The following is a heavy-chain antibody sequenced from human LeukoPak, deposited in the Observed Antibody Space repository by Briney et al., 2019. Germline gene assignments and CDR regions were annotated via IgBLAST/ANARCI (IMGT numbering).Heavy chain of an antibody. CDR3: ARDAYYYGHPVNWFDP. CDR1: GYSISSGYY. CDR2: IYTSGST. J-gene: IGHJ5*02. V-gene: IGHV4-4*07. D-gene: IGHD3-10*01. Sequence: PSETLSLTCAVSGYSISSGYYWSWIRQPPGKGLEWIWRIYTSGSTNYNPSLKSRVTISVDTSKNQFPLKLSSVTAADTAVYYCARDAYYYGHPVNWFDPWGQGTLVTVSS.